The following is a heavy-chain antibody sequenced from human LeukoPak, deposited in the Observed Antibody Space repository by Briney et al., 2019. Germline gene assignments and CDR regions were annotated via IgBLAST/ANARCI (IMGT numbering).Heavy chain of an antibody. V-gene: IGHV3-23*01. D-gene: IGHD5-18*01. Sequence: GGSLRLSCAASGFTFNNYAMTWVRQAPGKGLEWVSVINGGGSSYYADSVKGRFTVSRDNSKNTLYLQMNSLRDEDTAVYYCAKGQGYNYGDSVDYWGQGTLVTVSS. J-gene: IGHJ4*02. CDR1: GFTFNNYA. CDR2: INGGGSS. CDR3: AKGQGYNYGDSVDY.